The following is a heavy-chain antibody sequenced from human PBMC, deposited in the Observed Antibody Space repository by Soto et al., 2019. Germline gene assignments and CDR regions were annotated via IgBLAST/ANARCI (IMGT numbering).Heavy chain of an antibody. CDR1: GYTCTSYA. J-gene: IGHJ4*02. CDR2: INAGDGNI. V-gene: IGHV1-3*01. D-gene: IGHD6-19*01. CDR3: ARDLGGWPDY. Sequence: QVQLVQSGAEVKKPGASVKVSCEASGYTCTSYAIYRVRQAPGQRLEWMGWINAGDGNIKYSQKCQDRVTITRDTSASTAYMELSSLRSEDTAVYYCARDLGGWPDYWGQGTLVTVSS.